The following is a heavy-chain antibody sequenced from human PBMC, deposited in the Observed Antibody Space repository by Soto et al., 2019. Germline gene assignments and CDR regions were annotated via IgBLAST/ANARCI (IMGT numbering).Heavy chain of an antibody. V-gene: IGHV4-59*01. J-gene: IGHJ6*02. Sequence: SETLSLTCTVSGGSITSSYWSWIRRRPGKGLEWIAYIYDTGISGYTPSTSYNPSLTSRVTMSVDTSKSQFSLKLTSVTAADTTGYYLARGGDAFFYNGLGFWGQVNTGT. CDR2: IYDTGISGYTPST. D-gene: IGHD3-10*01. CDR1: GGSITSSY. CDR3: ARGGDAFFYNGLGF.